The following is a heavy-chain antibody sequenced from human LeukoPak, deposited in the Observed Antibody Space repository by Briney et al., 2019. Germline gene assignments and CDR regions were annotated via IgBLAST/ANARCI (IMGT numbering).Heavy chain of an antibody. CDR3: ARTYSSSWDNTYFDY. CDR2: IRNKANGYTT. J-gene: IGHJ4*02. CDR1: GFLFSDHY. Sequence: PGGSLRLSCAASGFLFSDHYMDWVRQAPGKGLEWVGRIRNKANGYTTEYAASVKGRFTISRDDSTNSLYPQMNSLKAEDTALYFCARTYSSSWDNTYFDYWGQGTLVTVSS. D-gene: IGHD6-13*01. V-gene: IGHV3-72*01.